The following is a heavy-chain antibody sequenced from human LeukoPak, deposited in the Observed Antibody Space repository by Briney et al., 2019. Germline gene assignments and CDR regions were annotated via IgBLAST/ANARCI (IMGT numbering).Heavy chain of an antibody. D-gene: IGHD6-6*01. Sequence: SEALSLTCTVSGGSISSYYWSWIRQPAGKGLEWIGRIYTSGSTNYSPSLKSRVTMSVDTSKNQFSLKLSSVTAADTAVYYCASRIAARPDDYYYYYGMDVWGQGTTVTVSS. J-gene: IGHJ6*02. CDR3: ASRIAARPDDYYYYYGMDV. CDR1: GGSISSYY. CDR2: IYTSGST. V-gene: IGHV4-4*07.